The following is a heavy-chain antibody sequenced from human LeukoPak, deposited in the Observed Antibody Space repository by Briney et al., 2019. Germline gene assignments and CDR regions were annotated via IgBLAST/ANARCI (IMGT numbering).Heavy chain of an antibody. D-gene: IGHD5-18*01. Sequence: PSETLSLTCTVSGGSISSYYWSWIRQPPGKGLEWIGYIYYSGSTNYNPSLKSRVTISVDTSKNQFSLKLTSVAAADTAVYYCARTTEGGYTYGYFYYYYMDVWGKGTTVTISS. CDR2: IYYSGST. CDR1: GGSISSYY. V-gene: IGHV4-59*01. CDR3: ARTTEGGYTYGYFYYYYMDV. J-gene: IGHJ6*03.